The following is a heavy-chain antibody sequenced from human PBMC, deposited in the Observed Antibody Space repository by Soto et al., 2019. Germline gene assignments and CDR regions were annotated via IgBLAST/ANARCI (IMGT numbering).Heavy chain of an antibody. J-gene: IGHJ4*02. D-gene: IGHD2-21*01. V-gene: IGHV3-66*01. CDR3: ATRGE. CDR2: LHRDGNT. Sequence: EVQLVESGGGLVQPGGSLRLYWAASGFTVRSDFMSWVRQAPGKGLEWVSILHRDGNTYYANSVKGRFTISRDNSKNTLYLQMNSLRAEDTSVYYCATRGEWGQGTLVTVSS. CDR1: GFTVRSDF.